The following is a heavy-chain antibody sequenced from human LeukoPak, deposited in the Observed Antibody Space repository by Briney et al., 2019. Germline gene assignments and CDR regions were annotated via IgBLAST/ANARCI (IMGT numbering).Heavy chain of an antibody. D-gene: IGHD5-18*01. CDR1: GFTFDDYA. CDR2: ISWNSGSI. Sequence: QPGRSLRLSCAASGFTFDDYAIHWVRQAPGKGLEWVSGISWNSGSIGYADSVEGRITISRDNAKNSLYLQLNSLRAEDTALYYCAKGYSYGLFYAFDYWGQGTLVTVSS. V-gene: IGHV3-9*01. J-gene: IGHJ4*02. CDR3: AKGYSYGLFYAFDY.